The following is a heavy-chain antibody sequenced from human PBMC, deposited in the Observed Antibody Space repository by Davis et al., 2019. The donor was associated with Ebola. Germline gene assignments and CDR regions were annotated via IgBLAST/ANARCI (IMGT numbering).Heavy chain of an antibody. CDR2: ISHGGRT. Sequence: SETLSLTCSVSGGSVGSDYWSWIRQSPGKGLEWIAFISHGGRTIYNPSLRGRVTISIDTSKNQFPLEVRSVTAADTAVYYCAGRLRWPLDYWGQGTLVTVSS. J-gene: IGHJ4*02. CDR1: GGSVGSDY. D-gene: IGHD4-23*01. CDR3: AGRLRWPLDY. V-gene: IGHV4-59*02.